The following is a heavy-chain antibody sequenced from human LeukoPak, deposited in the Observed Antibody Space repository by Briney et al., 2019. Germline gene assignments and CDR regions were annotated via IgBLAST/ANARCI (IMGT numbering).Heavy chain of an antibody. CDR3: ARRHGRCSDGSCSYPGY. J-gene: IGHJ4*02. V-gene: IGHV1-8*01. CDR1: RYTFTSYD. CDR2: MNPNSGNT. D-gene: IGHD2-15*01. Sequence: WASVKVSCKASRYTFTSYDIKWVRQATGQGLEWMGWMNPNSGNTGYAQKFQGRVTMTRNSSITTAYMELSSLRSEDTAVYYCARRHGRCSDGSCSYPGYLGQGTLVTVSS.